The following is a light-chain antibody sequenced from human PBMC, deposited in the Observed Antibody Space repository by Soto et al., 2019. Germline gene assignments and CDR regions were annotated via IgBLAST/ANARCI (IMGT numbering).Light chain of an antibody. J-gene: IGKJ1*01. CDR3: QQYNNWPRT. V-gene: IGKV3-15*01. CDR1: QSVNIY. CDR2: GAS. Sequence: EIVMTQSPATLSVSPGERATLSCRASQSVNIYLAWYQQKPGQAPRLLIYGASTRATGIPARFGGSGSGTEFTLTISSLQSEDFAVYYCQQYNNWPRTFGQGTKVDIK.